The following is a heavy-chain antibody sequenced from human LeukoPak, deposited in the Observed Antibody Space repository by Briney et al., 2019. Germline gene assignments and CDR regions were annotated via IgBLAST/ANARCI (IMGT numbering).Heavy chain of an antibody. CDR2: ISWNSGSI. Sequence: GRSLRVSCAASGFTFDDYAMHWVRQAPGEGLEWVSGISWNSGSIGYADSVKGRFTISRDNAKNSLYLQMNSLRAEDTALYYCAKVDCSSTSCYGWGAFDIWGQGTMVTVSS. V-gene: IGHV3-9*01. D-gene: IGHD2-2*01. CDR1: GFTFDDYA. CDR3: AKVDCSSTSCYGWGAFDI. J-gene: IGHJ3*02.